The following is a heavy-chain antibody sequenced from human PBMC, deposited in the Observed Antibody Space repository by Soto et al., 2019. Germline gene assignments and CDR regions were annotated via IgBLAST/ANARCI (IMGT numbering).Heavy chain of an antibody. D-gene: IGHD2-2*01. V-gene: IGHV3-53*01. J-gene: IGHJ6*02. CDR2: IYSGGST. Sequence: PGGSLRLSCAASGFTVSSNYMSWFRQAPGKGLEWVSVIYSGGSTYYADSVKGRFTISRDNSKNTLYLQMNSLRAEDTAVYYCARDGPSIVVVPAASGYYYGMDVWGQGTTVTVSS. CDR3: ARDGPSIVVVPAASGYYYGMDV. CDR1: GFTVSSNY.